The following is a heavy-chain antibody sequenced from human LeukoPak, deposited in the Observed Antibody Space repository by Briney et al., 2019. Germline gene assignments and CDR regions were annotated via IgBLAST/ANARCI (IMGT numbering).Heavy chain of an antibody. D-gene: IGHD5-12*01. CDR1: GFTLRSYD. Sequence: GGSLRLSCAASGFTLRSYDMSWVRQAPGKGLEWVAANCGSGVNSYYADSVRGRFTIYRDNSKNTLYLQMDSLRAEDTALYYCAKEYSGYDFDYWGQGTLVTVSS. J-gene: IGHJ4*02. CDR2: NCGSGVNS. V-gene: IGHV3-23*01. CDR3: AKEYSGYDFDY.